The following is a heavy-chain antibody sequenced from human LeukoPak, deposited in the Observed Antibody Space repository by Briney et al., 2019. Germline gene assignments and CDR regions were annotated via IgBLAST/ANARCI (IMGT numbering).Heavy chain of an antibody. CDR1: GFTFSDYY. D-gene: IGHD4-11*01. J-gene: IGHJ1*01. V-gene: IGHV3-11*04. Sequence: PGGSLRLSCAASGFTFSDYYMSWIRQAPGKGLEWVSYISSSGSTIYYADSVKGRFTISRDNAKMSLYLQMNSLRVEDTAVYYCATYSTRNAREFQSWGQGTLVTVSS. CDR2: ISSSGSTI. CDR3: ATYSTRNAREFQS.